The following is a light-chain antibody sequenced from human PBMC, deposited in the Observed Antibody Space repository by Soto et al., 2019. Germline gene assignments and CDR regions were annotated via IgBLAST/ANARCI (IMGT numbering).Light chain of an antibody. CDR3: FSYAGSSTYV. CDR1: SSDVGSYNL. V-gene: IGLV2-23*01. CDR2: EGS. J-gene: IGLJ1*01. Sequence: QSLLTHPASVSGSPGQSITISCAGTSSDVGSYNLVSWYQNHPGKAPKLMIYEGSKRPSGVSNRFSGSKSGNTASLTISGLQAADEADYFCFSYAGSSTYVFGTGTKV.